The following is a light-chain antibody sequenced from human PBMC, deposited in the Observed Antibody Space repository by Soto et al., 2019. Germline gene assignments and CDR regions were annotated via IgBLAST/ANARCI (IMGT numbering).Light chain of an antibody. J-gene: IGKJ1*01. CDR3: QQFNSYPWT. Sequence: DIQMTQSPSTLSASVGDRVTITCRASQSIGSWLAWYQQKPGKAPNLLIYKASSLESGVPSRFSGSRSGTEFTVTISSLQPEDFATYYCQQFNSYPWTFGQGTKVEIK. V-gene: IGKV1-5*03. CDR1: QSIGSW. CDR2: KAS.